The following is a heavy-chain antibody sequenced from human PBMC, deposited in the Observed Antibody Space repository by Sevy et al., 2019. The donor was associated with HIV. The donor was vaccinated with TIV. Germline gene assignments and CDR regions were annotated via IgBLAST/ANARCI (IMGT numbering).Heavy chain of an antibody. J-gene: IGHJ5*02. V-gene: IGHV3-11*04. CDR3: ARDLWFGGFWGNRFDP. CDR1: GFTFSNYY. D-gene: IGHD3-10*01. Sequence: GGSLRLSCAASGFTFSNYYMSWIRQAPGKGLEWVSYISGSGSTIYYADSVKGRFTISRDNARTSLFLQMDSLRAEDTALYYCARDLWFGGFWGNRFDPWGQGSLVTVSS. CDR2: ISGSGSTI.